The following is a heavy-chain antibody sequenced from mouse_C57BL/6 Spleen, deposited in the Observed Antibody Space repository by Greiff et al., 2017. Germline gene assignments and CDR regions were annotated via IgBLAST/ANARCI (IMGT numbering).Heavy chain of an antibody. D-gene: IGHD1-1*01. CDR3: ARGSSYRFDY. CDR2: INPNNGGT. Sequence: EVQLQQSGPELVKPGASVKISCKASGYTFTDYYMNWVKQSHGKSLEWIGDINPNNGGTSYNQKFKGKATLTVDKSSSTAYMELRSLTSEDSAVYYCARGSSYRFDYWGQGTTLTVSS. CDR1: GYTFTDYY. J-gene: IGHJ2*01. V-gene: IGHV1-26*01.